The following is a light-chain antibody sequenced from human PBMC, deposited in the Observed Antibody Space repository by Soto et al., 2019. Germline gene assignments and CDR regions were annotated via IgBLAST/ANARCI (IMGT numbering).Light chain of an antibody. CDR3: SSYTNTGTPV. Sequence: QSALTQPASVSGSPGQSITISCTGTSSDVGAYNYVSWYLQHPGKAPKLLIYDVTDRPSGVSNRFSGSKSGNTASLTISGLQAEDEADYYCSSYTNTGTPVFGGGTKLTVL. J-gene: IGLJ2*01. CDR1: SSDVGAYNY. V-gene: IGLV2-14*01. CDR2: DVT.